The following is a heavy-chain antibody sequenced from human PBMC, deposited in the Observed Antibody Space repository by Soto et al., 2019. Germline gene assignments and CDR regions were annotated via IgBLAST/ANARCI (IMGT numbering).Heavy chain of an antibody. D-gene: IGHD3-16*01. CDR2: IYRGGDT. V-gene: IGHV3-53*04. Sequence: EVQLVESGGGLVQPGGSLRLSCAVSGFTVSYNYMSWVRQAPGKGPEWVSVIYRGGDTFYADSVKGRFTISRDNSKNTLYREIDGLTPEETAVYYCGKERGSVGECWWGDAFDVWGQGAVVTVSS. CDR3: GKERGSVGECWWGDAFDV. CDR1: GFTVSYNY. J-gene: IGHJ3*01.